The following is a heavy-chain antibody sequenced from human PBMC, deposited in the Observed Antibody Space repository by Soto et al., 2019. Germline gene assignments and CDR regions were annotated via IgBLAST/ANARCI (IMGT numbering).Heavy chain of an antibody. Sequence: EVQLLESGGGLVQTGGSLRLSCAASGFTFSRYAVGWVRQAPGKGLAWVSAISGSGGSTYYADSVKGRCTISRDTSKNTLYLQMNSLRADDTAVYYCAKSPYTIVYACDIWVQGTMVTVSS. CDR1: GFTFSRYA. V-gene: IGHV3-23*01. CDR2: ISGSGGST. J-gene: IGHJ3*02. D-gene: IGHD3-9*01. CDR3: AKSPYTIVYACDI.